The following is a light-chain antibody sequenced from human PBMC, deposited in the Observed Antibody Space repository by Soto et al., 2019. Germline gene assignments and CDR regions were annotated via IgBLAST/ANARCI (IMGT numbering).Light chain of an antibody. CDR3: QQTYNNPWT. J-gene: IGKJ1*01. CDR2: AAS. CDR1: PSISTY. V-gene: IGKV1-39*01. Sequence: EMQNTQYPSSLSPSVSGRITSTRRASPSISTYLNWYQQKPGKAPKLLIYAASSLQSGVPSRFSGSGSGTDFALTISSLQPEDFATYYCQQTYNNPWTFGQGTKVDIK.